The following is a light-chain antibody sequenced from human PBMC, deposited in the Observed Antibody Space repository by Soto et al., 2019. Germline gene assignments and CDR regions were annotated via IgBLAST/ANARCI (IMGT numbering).Light chain of an antibody. CDR2: AAS. V-gene: IGKV1-39*01. CDR3: QLTEFILNS. J-gene: IGKJ2*03. CDR1: PSISSS. Sequence: SLSASVGDRVTITCRASPSISSSFNWYQHKPGTAPDLLIYAASILQSGVPSRFSGSGSGTDFTLTIIILQPEDFTTYSCQLTEFILNSF.